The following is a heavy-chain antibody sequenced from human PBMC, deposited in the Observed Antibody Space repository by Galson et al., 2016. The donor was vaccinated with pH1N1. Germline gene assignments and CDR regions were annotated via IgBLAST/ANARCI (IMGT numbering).Heavy chain of an antibody. J-gene: IGHJ5*02. CDR1: GFTFSGSA. Sequence: SLRLSCAASGFTFSGSAMHWVRQASGKGLEWVGRIRSKADSYATAYAASVEGRFTISRDDSKNTAYLQMNSLKTEDTAVYYCTRPNSGSYEECWFDPWGQGTLVTVSS. CDR2: IRSKADSYAT. D-gene: IGHD1-26*01. V-gene: IGHV3-73*01. CDR3: TRPNSGSYEECWFDP.